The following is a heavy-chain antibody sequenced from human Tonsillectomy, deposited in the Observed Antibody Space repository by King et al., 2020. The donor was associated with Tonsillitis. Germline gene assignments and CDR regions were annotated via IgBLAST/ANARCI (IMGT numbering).Heavy chain of an antibody. J-gene: IGHJ5*02. D-gene: IGHD1-26*01. CDR1: VGSLSGYY. CDR3: ARGTWEVRFDP. CDR2: INPSGIT. V-gene: IGHV4-34*01. Sequence: VQLPQWGAGLLKSSETLSLTCDVYVGSLSGYYWSWIRQPPEEGLEWIGEINPSGITNYNPSLKSRVTISVDTSNNQFSLNLTSVTAADTAIYYCARGTWEVRFDPCGQGTLVTVSS.